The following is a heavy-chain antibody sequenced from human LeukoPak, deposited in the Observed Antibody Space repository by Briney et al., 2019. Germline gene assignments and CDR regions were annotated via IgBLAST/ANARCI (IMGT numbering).Heavy chain of an antibody. CDR3: AKDTVGGSGSTWSGYYYYGMDV. D-gene: IGHD3-10*01. CDR2: ISWNSGSI. Sequence: GRSLRPSCAASGFTFDDYAMHWVRQAPGKGLEWVSGISWNSGSIGYADSVKGRFTISRDNAKNSLYLQMNSLRAEDTALYYCAKDTVGGSGSTWSGYYYYGMDVWGQGTTVTVSS. J-gene: IGHJ6*02. CDR1: GFTFDDYA. V-gene: IGHV3-9*01.